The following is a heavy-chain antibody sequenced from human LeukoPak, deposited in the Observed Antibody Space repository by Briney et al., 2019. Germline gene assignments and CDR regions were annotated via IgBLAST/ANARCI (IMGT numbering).Heavy chain of an antibody. V-gene: IGHV3-48*01. J-gene: IGHJ4*02. Sequence: GGSLRLSCAVSGFTFSSYSMSWVRQAPGKGLEWISYISSTGSTVYYADSVEGRFTISRDNAQNSLYLQMNNLRAEDTAVYYCARDRWFGESLPAHFDYWGQGTLVTVSS. D-gene: IGHD3-10*01. CDR3: ARDRWFGESLPAHFDY. CDR1: GFTFSSYS. CDR2: ISSTGSTV.